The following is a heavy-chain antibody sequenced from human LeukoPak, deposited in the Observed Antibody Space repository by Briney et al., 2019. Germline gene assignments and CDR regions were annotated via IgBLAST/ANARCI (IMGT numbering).Heavy chain of an antibody. CDR2: INTGNGNT. CDR1: GYTFTNYA. Sequence: ASVKVSCKASGYTFTNYAMHWVRQAPGQGLEWMGWINTGNGNTQYSQKFQGRVTITRDTSANTAYMELSNLRSEDTAVYSCASRIYFSGCGFYSAPSDFWGQGTLVTVSS. J-gene: IGHJ4*02. D-gene: IGHD2-15*01. V-gene: IGHV1-3*04. CDR3: ASRIYFSGCGFYSAPSDF.